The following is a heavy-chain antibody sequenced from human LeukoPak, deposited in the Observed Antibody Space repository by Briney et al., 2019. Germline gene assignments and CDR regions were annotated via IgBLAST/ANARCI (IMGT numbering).Heavy chain of an antibody. CDR2: IYIGGTT. Sequence: SETLSVTCTVSGASTSSHFWSWMRQPPGKGLEWIGNIYIGGTTNYNPSLNSRVTMSLDTSKNQLSLQLTSVTAADTAVYYCTKATKLLAFDSCGRGTLVTVSS. V-gene: IGHV4-59*11. CDR1: GASTSSHF. CDR3: TKATKLLAFDS. D-gene: IGHD6-19*01. J-gene: IGHJ4*02.